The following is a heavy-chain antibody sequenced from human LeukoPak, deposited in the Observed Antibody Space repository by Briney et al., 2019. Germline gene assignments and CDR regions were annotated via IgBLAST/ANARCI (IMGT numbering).Heavy chain of an antibody. CDR1: GVSITNYY. Sequence: SETLSLTCSVSGVSITNYYWAWIRQPAGKGLEWIGRIYISGSINYNPSLKSRVSISIDKTNNQFSLKLRSVTAADTAVYYCARESVAAGTRWFDYWGQGTLVTVSS. CDR3: ARESVAAGTRWFDY. CDR2: IYISGSI. D-gene: IGHD6-13*01. J-gene: IGHJ4*02. V-gene: IGHV4-4*07.